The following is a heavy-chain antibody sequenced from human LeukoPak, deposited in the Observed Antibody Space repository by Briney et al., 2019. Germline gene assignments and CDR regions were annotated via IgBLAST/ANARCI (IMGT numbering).Heavy chain of an antibody. V-gene: IGHV1-69*05. CDR2: IIPIFGTA. J-gene: IGHJ6*03. CDR3: ARGLLSAGNYYYMDV. D-gene: IGHD3-10*01. CDR1: GGTFSSYA. Sequence: SVKVSCKASGGTFSSYAISWVRQAPGQGLEWMGRIIPIFGTANYAQKFQGRVTITTDESTSTAYMELSSLRSGDTAVYYCARGLLSAGNYYYMDVWGKGTTVTVSS.